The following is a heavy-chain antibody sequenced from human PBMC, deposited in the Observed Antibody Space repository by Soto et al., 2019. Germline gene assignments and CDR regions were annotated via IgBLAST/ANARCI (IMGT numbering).Heavy chain of an antibody. CDR2: ISSSSSYI. V-gene: IGHV3-21*01. CDR1: GFPFSSYS. J-gene: IGHJ3*02. Sequence: GGSLRLSCAASGFPFSSYSMNWVRQAPGKGLEWVSSISSSSSYIYYADSVKGRFTISRDNAKNSLYLQMNSLRAEDTAVYYCARDLPRGTDAFDIWGQGTMVTVSS. CDR3: ARDLPRGTDAFDI.